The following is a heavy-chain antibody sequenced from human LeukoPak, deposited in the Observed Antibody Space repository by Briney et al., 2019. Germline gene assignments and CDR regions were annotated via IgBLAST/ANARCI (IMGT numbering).Heavy chain of an antibody. J-gene: IGHJ4*02. D-gene: IGHD4-4*01. CDR3: TRLAWGGPGTTDDY. Sequence: GGSLRLSCAASGFTFSGSAMHWVRQASGKGLEWVGRIRNKANSYATAYAASVKGRFTISRDDSKNTAYLQMNSLKTEDTAVYYCTRLAWGGPGTTDDYWGQGTLVTVSS. V-gene: IGHV3-73*01. CDR2: IRNKANSYAT. CDR1: GFTFSGSA.